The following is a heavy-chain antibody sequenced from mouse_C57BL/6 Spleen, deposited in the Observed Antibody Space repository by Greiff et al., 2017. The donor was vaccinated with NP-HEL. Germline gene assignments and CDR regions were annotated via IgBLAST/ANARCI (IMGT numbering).Heavy chain of an antibody. J-gene: IGHJ2*01. V-gene: IGHV1-19*01. CDR2: INPYNGGT. D-gene: IGHD2-5*01. Sequence: EVQLVESGPVLVKPGASVKMSCKASGYTFTDYYMNWVKQSHGKSLEWIGVINPYNGGTSYNQKFKGKATLTVDKSSSTAYMELNSLTSEDSAVYYCARRDFYYSNPWGQGTTLTVSS. CDR1: GYTFTDYY. CDR3: ARRDFYYSNP.